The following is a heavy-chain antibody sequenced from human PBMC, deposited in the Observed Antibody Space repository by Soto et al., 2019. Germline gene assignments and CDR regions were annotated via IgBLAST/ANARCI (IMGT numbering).Heavy chain of an antibody. D-gene: IGHD3-22*01. CDR3: AQEGSDNSGYSLAY. V-gene: IGHV3-64*04. Sequence: PGGSLRISCSASGFSFSNYALYWVRQAPGNGLHFVSSIGANAGVTYYADSVKDRFTISRDNSKNTLYLQMNSLRAEDTAVYYCAQEGSDNSGYSLAYCGRRTLVIVSS. CDR1: GFSFSNYA. J-gene: IGHJ4*02. CDR2: IGANAGVT.